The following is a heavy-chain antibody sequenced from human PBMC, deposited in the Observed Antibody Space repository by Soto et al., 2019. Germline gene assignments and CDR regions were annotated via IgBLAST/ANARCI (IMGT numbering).Heavy chain of an antibody. CDR2: IKQDGSEK. J-gene: IGHJ4*02. Sequence: PGGSLRLSCAASGFTFSSYWMSWVRQAPGKGLEWVANIKQDGSEKYYVDSVKGRFTISRDNAKNSLYLQMDSLRAEDTAVYYCARGSEPELRYFDWPSYWGQGTRVTVAS. CDR3: ARGSEPELRYFDWPSY. V-gene: IGHV3-7*01. D-gene: IGHD3-9*01. CDR1: GFTFSSYW.